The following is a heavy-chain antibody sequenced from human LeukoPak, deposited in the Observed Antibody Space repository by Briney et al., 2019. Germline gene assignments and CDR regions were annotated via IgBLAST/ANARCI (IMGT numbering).Heavy chain of an antibody. V-gene: IGHV4-34*01. CDR3: ARVDYHFYYMDV. Sequence: PSETLSLTCAVYGGSFSGYYWGWIRQPPGKGLEWIGNIYYSGSTYYNPSLKSRVTISVDTSKNLFSLILSSVTAADTAVYYCARVDYHFYYMDVWGKGTTVTITS. CDR2: IYYSGST. CDR1: GGSFSGYY. J-gene: IGHJ6*03.